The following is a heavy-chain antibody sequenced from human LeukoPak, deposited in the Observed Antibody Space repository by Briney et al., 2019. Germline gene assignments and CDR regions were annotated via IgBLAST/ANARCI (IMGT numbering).Heavy chain of an antibody. CDR3: LSEWLFRF. D-gene: IGHD3-3*01. Sequence: GGSLRLSCAASGFTFTNAWMSWVRQAPGKGLEWVGRSKSKSDGGAIEYAAPVKGRFTISRDDSENMFYLQMNSLKTEDTAVYYCLSEWLFRFWGQGTLVTVSS. J-gene: IGHJ4*02. CDR1: GFTFTNAW. CDR2: SKSKSDGGAI. V-gene: IGHV3-15*01.